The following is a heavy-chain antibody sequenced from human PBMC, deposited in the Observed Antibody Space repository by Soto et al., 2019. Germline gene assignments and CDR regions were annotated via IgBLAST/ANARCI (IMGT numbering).Heavy chain of an antibody. CDR2: ISKGGSNL. CDR3: ASEVEYTSEFGISSSFDY. Sequence: QGQLEESGGGVVQPGRSLRLSCAASGFTLSSYAIHWVRQAPGKGLEWVTVISKGGSNLYFADSVKGRFTISRDNSNNTLYLQTNRLSSDETAVYYCASEVEYTSEFGISSSFDYWGQGTLVTVSS. D-gene: IGHD3-10*01. CDR1: GFTLSSYA. J-gene: IGHJ4*02. V-gene: IGHV3-30-3*01.